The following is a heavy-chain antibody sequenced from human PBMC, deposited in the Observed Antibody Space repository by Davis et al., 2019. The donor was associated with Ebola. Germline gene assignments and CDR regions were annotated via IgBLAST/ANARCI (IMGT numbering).Heavy chain of an antibody. V-gene: IGHV4-39*01. D-gene: IGHD4-11*01. J-gene: IGHJ5*02. Sequence: MPSETLSLTCTVSGGSISSYYWGWIRQPPGKGLEWIGSIYYSGSTYYNPSLKSRVTISVDTSKNQFSLKLSSVTAADTAVYYCATARSNYAFDPWGQGTLVTVSS. CDR2: IYYSGST. CDR1: GGSISSYY. CDR3: ATARSNYAFDP.